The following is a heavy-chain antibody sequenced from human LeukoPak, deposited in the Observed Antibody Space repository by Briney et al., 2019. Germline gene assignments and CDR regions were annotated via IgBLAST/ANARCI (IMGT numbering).Heavy chain of an antibody. V-gene: IGHV1-18*01. CDR3: ARSISGDILTGSV. D-gene: IGHD3-9*01. CDR2: ISTYNGNT. CDR1: GYTFTSYG. Sequence: ASVKVSFKASGYTFTSYGISWVRPAHGQGLEGMGWISTYNGNTNYAQNVQGRVTMNTDTSTRTDYMELRRLKSDDTAVYYCARSISGDILTGSVWGQGTLVTVSS. J-gene: IGHJ4*02.